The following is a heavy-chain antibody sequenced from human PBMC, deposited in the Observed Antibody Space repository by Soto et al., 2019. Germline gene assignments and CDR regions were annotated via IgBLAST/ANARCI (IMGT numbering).Heavy chain of an antibody. D-gene: IGHD1-1*01. CDR1: GGSFIGYY. CDR3: ARSNEKGSAS. J-gene: IGHJ5*02. V-gene: IGHV4-34*01. CDR2: INHSGST. Sequence: PSETLSLTCAVYGGSFIGYYWSWIRQPPGKGLEWIGEINHSGSTNYNPSLKSRVTISVDTSKNQFSLKLSSVTAADTAVYYCARSNEKGSASWGQGTLVTVSS.